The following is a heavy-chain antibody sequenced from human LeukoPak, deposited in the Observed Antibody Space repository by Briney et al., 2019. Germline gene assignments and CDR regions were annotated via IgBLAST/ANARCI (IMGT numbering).Heavy chain of an antibody. J-gene: IGHJ4*02. V-gene: IGHV3-48*01. CDR1: GFTFSEYS. CDR2: INNDRSS. Sequence: GXSLRLSCAASGFTFSEYSMNWVRQAPGKGLEWISYINNDRSSIADSVKGRFTISRDTAENSLFLQMNSLRAEDTAVYYCARDTDWSFDYWGQGILVTVSS. D-gene: IGHD2-21*01. CDR3: ARDTDWSFDY.